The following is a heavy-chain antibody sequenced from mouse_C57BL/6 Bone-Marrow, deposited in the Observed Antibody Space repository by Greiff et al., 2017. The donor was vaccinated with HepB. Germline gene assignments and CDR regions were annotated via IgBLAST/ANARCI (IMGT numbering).Heavy chain of an antibody. CDR2: IYPGGGYT. CDR1: GYTFTNYW. V-gene: IGHV1-63*01. D-gene: IGHD2-2*01. J-gene: IGHJ2*01. Sequence: QVQLQQSGAELVRPGTSVKMSCKASGYTFTNYWIGWAKQRPGHGLEWIGDIYPGGGYTNYNEKFKGKATLTADKSSSTAYMQFSSLTSEDSAIYYCARGGLYYGYDGFFDYWGQGTTLTVSS. CDR3: ARGGLYYGYDGFFDY.